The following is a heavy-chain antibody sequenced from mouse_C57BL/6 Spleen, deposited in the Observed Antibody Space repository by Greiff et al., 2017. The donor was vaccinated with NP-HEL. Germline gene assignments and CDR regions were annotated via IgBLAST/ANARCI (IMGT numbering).Heavy chain of an antibody. V-gene: IGHV14-3*01. D-gene: IGHD2-4*01. CDR2: IDPANGNT. CDR3: ARRRYDSLDY. J-gene: IGHJ2*01. CDR1: GFNIQNTY. Sequence: EVQLQQSVAELVRPGASVKLSCTASGFNIQNTYMHWVKQRPEQGLEWIGRIDPANGNTKYAPKFQGKATITAATSSNTAYLQLSSLTSEDTAIYYCARRRYDSLDYWGQGTTLTVSS.